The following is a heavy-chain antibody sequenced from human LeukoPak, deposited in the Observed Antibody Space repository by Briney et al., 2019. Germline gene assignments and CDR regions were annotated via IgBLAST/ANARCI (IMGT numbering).Heavy chain of an antibody. V-gene: IGHV3-74*03. CDR1: GFTFSSYW. Sequence: GGSVRLSCAGSGFTFSSYWMHWVRHAPGKGLVWVSRINTDGSSTKYADSVKGRFTISRDNAKNTLYLQMNSLRAEDTAMYYCARQYYHDSSGYPFDYWGQGTLVTVSS. CDR2: INTDGSST. J-gene: IGHJ4*02. D-gene: IGHD3-22*01. CDR3: ARQYYHDSSGYPFDY.